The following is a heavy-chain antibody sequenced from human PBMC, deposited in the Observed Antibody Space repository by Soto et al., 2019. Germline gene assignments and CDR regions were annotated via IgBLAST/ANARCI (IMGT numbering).Heavy chain of an antibody. V-gene: IGHV3-30*03. J-gene: IGHJ4*02. Sequence: GGSLRLSCAASGFTFSSYGMHWVRQAPGKGLEWVAVISYDGSNKYYADSVKGRFTISRDNSKNTLYLQMNSLRAEDTAVYYCATGAGFLEWLLYNDYWGQGTLVTVSS. D-gene: IGHD3-3*01. CDR3: ATGAGFLEWLLYNDY. CDR1: GFTFSSYG. CDR2: ISYDGSNK.